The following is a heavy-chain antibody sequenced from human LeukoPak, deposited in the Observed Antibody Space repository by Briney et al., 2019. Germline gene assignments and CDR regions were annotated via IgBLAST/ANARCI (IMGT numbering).Heavy chain of an antibody. V-gene: IGHV3-30*02. CDR2: IRYDGSNK. CDR3: AKDSTTGTTTAIEY. CDR1: GFTFSTYG. J-gene: IGHJ4*02. Sequence: GGSLRLSCAASGFTFSTYGMHWVRQAPGKGLEWVAFIRYDGSNKYYADSVKGRFTISRDTSKNTLYLQMNSLRPEDTAVYYCAKDSTTGTTTAIEYWGQGTLVTVSS. D-gene: IGHD1-1*01.